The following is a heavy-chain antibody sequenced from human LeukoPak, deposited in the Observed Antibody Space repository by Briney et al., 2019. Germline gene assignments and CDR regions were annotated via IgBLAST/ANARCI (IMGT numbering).Heavy chain of an antibody. CDR1: GYTFTGYY. CDR3: AREIVVVVAATPDDDY. V-gene: IGHV1-2*02. J-gene: IGHJ4*02. D-gene: IGHD2-15*01. Sequence: ASVKVTCKASGYTFTGYYMHWVRQAPGQGLEWMGWINPNSGGTNYAQKFQGRVTMTRDTSISTAYMELSRLRSYDTAVYYCAREIVVVVAATPDDDYWGQGTLVTVSS. CDR2: INPNSGGT.